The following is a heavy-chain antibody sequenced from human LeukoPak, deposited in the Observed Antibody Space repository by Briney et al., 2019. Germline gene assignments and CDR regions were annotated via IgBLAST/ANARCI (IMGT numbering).Heavy chain of an antibody. D-gene: IGHD6-19*01. J-gene: IGHJ4*02. CDR1: GGSISIYY. Sequence: SETLSLTCTVSGGSISIYYWSWIRQPAGKGLEWIGRIYTSGSTNYNPSLKSRVTMSVDTSKNQFSLKLSSVTAADTAVYYCARVDSSGWYLFDYWGQGTLVTVST. CDR2: IYTSGST. CDR3: ARVDSSGWYLFDY. V-gene: IGHV4-4*07.